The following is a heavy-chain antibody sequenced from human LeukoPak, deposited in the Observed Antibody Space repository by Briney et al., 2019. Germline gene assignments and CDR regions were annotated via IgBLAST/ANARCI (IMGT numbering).Heavy chain of an antibody. J-gene: IGHJ4*02. CDR3: TRDTTMIRGATGLDY. Sequence: PSETLSLTCTVSGGSISGYYWSWIRQPPGKGLEWIGYIYYSGNTNYNPSLKRRVTISVATSKNQFSLKLSSVTAADTAVYYCTRDTTMIRGATGLDYWGQGTLVTVSS. CDR1: GGSISGYY. V-gene: IGHV4-59*01. CDR2: IYYSGNT. D-gene: IGHD3-10*01.